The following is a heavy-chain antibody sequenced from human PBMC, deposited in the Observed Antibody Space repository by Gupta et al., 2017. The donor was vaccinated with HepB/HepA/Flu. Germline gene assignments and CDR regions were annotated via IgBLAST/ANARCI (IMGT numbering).Heavy chain of an antibody. Sequence: EVQLVESGGDLVQPGGSLRLSCAASGFTFSNSWIHWVRQGPGRGLVWVSRINGDGSRTDYADSVKGRFTISRDNAKNTLYLQMNSLRGEDTAVYYCARGWWAAFDYWGQGALVTVSS. CDR3: ARGWWAAFDY. CDR2: INGDGSRT. CDR1: GFTFSNSW. J-gene: IGHJ4*02. V-gene: IGHV3-74*01. D-gene: IGHD2-15*01.